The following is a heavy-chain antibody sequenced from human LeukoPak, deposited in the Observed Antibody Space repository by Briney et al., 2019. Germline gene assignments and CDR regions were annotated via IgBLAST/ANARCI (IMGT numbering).Heavy chain of an antibody. CDR1: GGSISSYY. D-gene: IGHD2-21*01. J-gene: IGHJ3*02. CDR3: ARFEGGYCFTDAFDI. V-gene: IGHV4-59*01. CDR2: IYYSWST. Sequence: SETLSLTCTVSGGSISSYYWSWIRQPPGKGLEWIGHIYYSWSTNYNPPLKSRVTISVDTSKNQFSLKLSSVTAADTAVYYYARFEGGYCFTDAFDIWGQGTMVTVSS.